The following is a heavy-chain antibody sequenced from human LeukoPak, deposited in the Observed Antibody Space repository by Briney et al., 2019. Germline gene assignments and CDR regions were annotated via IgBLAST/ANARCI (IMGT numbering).Heavy chain of an antibody. CDR1: GGSISSGNYY. CDR2: IYYSGST. J-gene: IGHJ6*03. CDR3: ARVEEGYGSGRRENYYYYYMDV. V-gene: IGHV4-61*01. D-gene: IGHD3-10*01. Sequence: SETLSLTCTVSGGSISSGNYYWSWIRQPPGKGLEWIGYIYYSGSTNYNPSLKSRVTISVDTSKNQFSLKLSSVTAADTAVYNCARVEEGYGSGRRENYYYYYMDVWGKGTTVTISS.